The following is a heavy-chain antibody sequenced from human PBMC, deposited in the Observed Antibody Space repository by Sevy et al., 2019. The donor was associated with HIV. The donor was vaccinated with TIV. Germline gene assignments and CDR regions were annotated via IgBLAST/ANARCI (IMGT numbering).Heavy chain of an antibody. CDR3: ARGEGSSSSCYYYYGMDV. Sequence: ASVKVSCKASGYTFTSYVMNWVRQAPGQGLEWMGWINTNTGNPTYAQGFTGRFVFSLDTSVSTAYLQISSLKAEDTAVYYCARGEGSSSSCYYYYGMDVWGQGATVTVSS. J-gene: IGHJ6*02. CDR1: GYTFTSYV. D-gene: IGHD2-2*01. V-gene: IGHV7-4-1*02. CDR2: INTNTGNP.